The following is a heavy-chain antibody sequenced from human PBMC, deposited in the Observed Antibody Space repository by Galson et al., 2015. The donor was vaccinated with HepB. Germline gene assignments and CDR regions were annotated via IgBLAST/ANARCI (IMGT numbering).Heavy chain of an antibody. V-gene: IGHV3-30*18. CDR1: GFTFSNYG. CDR2: ISYDGSNK. CDR3: AKTHSDGWALIDY. J-gene: IGHJ4*02. Sequence: SLRLSCAASGFTFSNYGMHWVRQAPGKGLEWVAVISYDGSNKYSADSVKGRFTISRDNSKNTLCLQMNSLRAEDTAVYFCAKTHSDGWALIDYWGQGTLVTVSS. D-gene: IGHD6-19*01.